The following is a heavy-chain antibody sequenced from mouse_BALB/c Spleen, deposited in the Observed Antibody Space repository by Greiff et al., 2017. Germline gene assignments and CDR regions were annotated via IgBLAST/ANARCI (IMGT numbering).Heavy chain of an antibody. CDR1: GFTFTDYY. J-gene: IGHJ4*01. CDR2: IRNKANGYTT. V-gene: IGHV7-3*02. D-gene: IGHD2-4*01. CDR3: ARDMATMITVYAMDY. Sequence: EVNVVESGGGLVQPGGSLRLSCATSGFTFTDYYMSWVRQPPGKALEWLGFIRNKANGYTTEYSASVKGRFTISRDNSQSILYLQMNTLRAEDSATYDCARDMATMITVYAMDYWGQGTSVTVAS.